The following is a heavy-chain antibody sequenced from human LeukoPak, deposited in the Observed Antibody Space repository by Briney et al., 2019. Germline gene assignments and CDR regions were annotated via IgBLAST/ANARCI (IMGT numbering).Heavy chain of an antibody. Sequence: PGGSLRLSCAASGFTFSSYEMNWVRQAPGKGLEWVSYISSSGSTIYYADSVKGRFTISRDNAKNSLYLQMNSLRAEDTAVYYCAITMVRAPYYFDYWGQGTLVTVSS. CDR3: AITMVRAPYYFDY. CDR1: GFTFSSYE. J-gene: IGHJ4*02. D-gene: IGHD3-10*01. V-gene: IGHV3-48*03. CDR2: ISSSGSTI.